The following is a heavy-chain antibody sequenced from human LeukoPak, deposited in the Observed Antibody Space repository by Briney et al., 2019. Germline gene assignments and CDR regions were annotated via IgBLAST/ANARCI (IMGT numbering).Heavy chain of an antibody. CDR3: ARDARLRAKYSSSGDGYFDL. CDR1: GGSISSSSYY. D-gene: IGHD6-6*01. Sequence: PSETLSLTCTVSGGSISSSSYYWGWIRQPPGKGLEWIGSIYYSGSTYYNPSLKSRVTISVDTSKNQFSLKLSSVTAADTAVYYCARDARLRAKYSSSGDGYFDLWGRGTLVTVSS. V-gene: IGHV4-39*07. CDR2: IYYSGST. J-gene: IGHJ2*01.